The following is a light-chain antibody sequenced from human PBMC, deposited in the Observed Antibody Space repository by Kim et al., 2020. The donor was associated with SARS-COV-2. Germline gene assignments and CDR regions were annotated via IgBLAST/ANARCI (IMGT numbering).Light chain of an antibody. CDR2: DKN. V-gene: IGLV1-40*01. CDR1: SSNIGAGYN. CDR3: KSYDRLSASVV. Sequence: GVTISCTGKSSNIGAGYNVHWYRQTPGTAPKLLIHDKNNRPSGVPDRFSGSKSGTSASLAITGLQAEDEADYYCKSYDRLSASVVFGGGTQLTVL. J-gene: IGLJ2*01.